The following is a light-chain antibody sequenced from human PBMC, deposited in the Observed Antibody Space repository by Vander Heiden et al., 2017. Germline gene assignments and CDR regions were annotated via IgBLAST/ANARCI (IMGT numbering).Light chain of an antibody. CDR1: QSLSGT. V-gene: IGKV3-20*01. Sequence: EIVLTQSPGTLSLSPGEGATLSCSASQSLSGTVAWYQQKAGQAPRLLIYATSKRPTGIPDRFRGSGSGTDFTLTISRLEPEDSAVYYCQQYGRSPPDTFGQGTKLEIK. CDR3: QQYGRSPPDT. CDR2: ATS. J-gene: IGKJ2*01.